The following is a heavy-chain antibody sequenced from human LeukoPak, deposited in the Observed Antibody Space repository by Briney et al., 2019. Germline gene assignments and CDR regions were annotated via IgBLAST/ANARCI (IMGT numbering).Heavy chain of an antibody. CDR2: IYYSGST. J-gene: IGHJ4*02. V-gene: IGHV4-59*01. D-gene: IGHD4-23*01. CDR1: GGSISSYN. CDR3: ARSNDYGGNSYWD. Sequence: SETLSLNCTVSGGSISSYNWNWIRQPPGKGLEWSGYIYYSGSTNYNPSLKSRVTISVDTSKNQFSLKLSSVTAADTAVYYCARSNDYGGNSYWDWGQGTLVTVSS.